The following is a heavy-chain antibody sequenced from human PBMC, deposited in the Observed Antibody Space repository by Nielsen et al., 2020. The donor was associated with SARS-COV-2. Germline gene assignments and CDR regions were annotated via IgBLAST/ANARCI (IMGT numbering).Heavy chain of an antibody. CDR3: ARDLGSGKYYFDY. D-gene: IGHD6-19*01. CDR1: GFTFDDYA. V-gene: IGHV3-74*01. Sequence: GESLKISCAASGFTFDDYAMHWVRQAPGEGLVWVSRINTDGISTSYADSVKGRFTISRDKNTLYLQMNSLRAEGTAVYYCARDLGSGKYYFDYWGQGTLITVSS. J-gene: IGHJ4*02. CDR2: INTDGIST.